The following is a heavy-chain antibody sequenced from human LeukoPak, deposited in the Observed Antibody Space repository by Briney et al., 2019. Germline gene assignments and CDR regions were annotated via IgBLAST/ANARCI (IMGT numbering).Heavy chain of an antibody. CDR2: ISYDGSNK. D-gene: IGHD4-17*01. CDR3: AIESSYGDPFDY. CDR1: GFTFSSYG. J-gene: IGHJ4*02. Sequence: PGGSLRLSCAASGFTFSSYGMHWVRQAPGKGLEWVAVISYDGSNKYYADSVKGRFTISRDNSKNTLYLQMNSLRAEDTAVYYCAIESSYGDPFDYWGQGTLVTVSS. V-gene: IGHV3-30*03.